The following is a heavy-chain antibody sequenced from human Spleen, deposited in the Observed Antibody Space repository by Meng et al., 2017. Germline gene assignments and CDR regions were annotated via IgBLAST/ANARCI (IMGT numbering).Heavy chain of an antibody. Sequence: QAQLVQSGGEVKKPGASVKVSCKASGYTFTNYGITWVRQATGQGLEWMGYMRPNSDNTDYAQKFQGRITMTTNTSISTAYMELSSLTSEDTAVYYCAREGLDPWGQGTLVTVSS. CDR1: GYTFTNYG. CDR2: MRPNSDNT. J-gene: IGHJ5*02. V-gene: IGHV1-8*02. CDR3: AREGLDP.